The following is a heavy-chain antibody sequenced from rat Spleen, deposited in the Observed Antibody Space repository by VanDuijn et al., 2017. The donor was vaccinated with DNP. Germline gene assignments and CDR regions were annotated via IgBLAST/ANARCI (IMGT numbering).Heavy chain of an antibody. Sequence: EVQLQESGPGLVKPSQSLSLTCSVTGFSITSHYWGWIRKFPGNNMEWIGHISYSGSTGYNPSLKSRISITRDTSKNQFFLQLNSVTTEDPATYFCARWGTYFDYWGQGVLVTVSS. J-gene: IGHJ2*01. CDR2: ISYSGST. V-gene: IGHV3-1*01. CDR1: GFSITSHY. CDR3: ARWGTYFDY.